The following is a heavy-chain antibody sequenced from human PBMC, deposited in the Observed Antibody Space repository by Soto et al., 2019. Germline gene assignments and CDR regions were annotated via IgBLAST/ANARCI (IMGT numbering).Heavy chain of an antibody. V-gene: IGHV5-10-1*01. Sequence: PGESLKISCKGSGYSFTSYWISWVRQMPGKGLEWMGRIDPSDSYTNYSPSFQGHVTISADKSISTAYLQWSSLKASDTAMYYCARDVWTVTTYSFPRLRPYGMDVWGQGTTVTVSS. D-gene: IGHD4-4*01. CDR1: GYSFTSYW. CDR3: ARDVWTVTTYSFPRLRPYGMDV. J-gene: IGHJ6*02. CDR2: IDPSDSYT.